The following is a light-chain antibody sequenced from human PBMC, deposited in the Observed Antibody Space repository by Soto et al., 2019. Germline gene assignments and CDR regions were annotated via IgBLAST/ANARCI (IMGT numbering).Light chain of an antibody. J-gene: IGLJ1*01. CDR1: ISDVGSYGP. CDR3: CSYVGARTYV. Sequence: QSVLTQPASVSGSPGRSITISCTGSISDVGSYGPVSWYQQHPGQVPKLIIYEGNRRPSGVSSRFSGSKSGNTASLTISGLQAEDEAEYYCCSYVGARTYVFGTGTKVTVL. CDR2: EGN. V-gene: IGLV2-23*01.